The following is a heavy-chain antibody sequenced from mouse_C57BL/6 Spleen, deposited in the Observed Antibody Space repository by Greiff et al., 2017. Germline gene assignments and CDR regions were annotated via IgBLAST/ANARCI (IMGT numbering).Heavy chain of an antibody. CDR3: ASWGNSWFAY. J-gene: IGHJ3*01. CDR1: GYTFTSYW. Sequence: QVQLQQPGAELVRPGTSVKLSCKASGYTFTSYWMHWVKQRPGQGLEWIGVIDPSDSYTNYNQKFKGKATLTVDTSSSTAYMQLSSLTSEDSAVYYCASWGNSWFAYWGQGTLVTVSA. D-gene: IGHD2-1*01. V-gene: IGHV1-59*01. CDR2: IDPSDSYT.